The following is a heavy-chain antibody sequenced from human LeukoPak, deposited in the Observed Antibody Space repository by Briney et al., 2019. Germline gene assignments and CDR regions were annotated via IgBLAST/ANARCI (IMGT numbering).Heavy chain of an antibody. CDR3: VKGDYDILTGYYGLDY. V-gene: IGHV3-64D*06. CDR1: GFTFSNYA. CDR2: ISSNGGST. J-gene: IGHJ4*02. D-gene: IGHD3-9*01. Sequence: SGGSLRLSCSASGFTFSNYAMHWVRQAPGKGLEYVSAISSNGGSTYYADSVKGRFTISRDNSKNTPYLQMSSLRAEDTAVYYCVKGDYDILTGYYGLDYWGQGTLVTVSS.